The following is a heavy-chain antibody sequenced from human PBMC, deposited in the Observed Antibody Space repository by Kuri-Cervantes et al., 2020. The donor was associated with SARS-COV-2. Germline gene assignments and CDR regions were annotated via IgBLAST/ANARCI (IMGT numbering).Heavy chain of an antibody. V-gene: IGHV1-2*02. CDR3: ATEPPRRAAAGTGWFWFDP. J-gene: IGHJ5*02. CDR1: GYTFTGYY. D-gene: IGHD6-13*01. CDR2: INPNSGGT. Sequence: ASVKVSCKASGYTFTGYYMHWVRQAPGQGLEWMGWINPNSGGTNYAQKFQGRVTMTRDTSISPAYMELSRLRSDDTAVYYCATEPPRRAAAGTGWFWFDPWGQGTLVTVSS.